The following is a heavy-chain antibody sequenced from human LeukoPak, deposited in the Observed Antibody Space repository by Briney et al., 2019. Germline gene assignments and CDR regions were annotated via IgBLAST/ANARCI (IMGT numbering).Heavy chain of an antibody. CDR3: ARDLSGSYGAFDI. CDR2: ISSSSSYI. V-gene: IGHV3-21*01. J-gene: IGHJ3*02. D-gene: IGHD1-26*01. CDR1: GFTFSNYN. Sequence: GGSLRLSCAASGFTFSNYNMNWVRQAPGKGLEWVSSISSSSSYIYYADSVKGRFTISRDNAENSLYLQMNSLRAEDTAVYYCARDLSGSYGAFDIWGQGTMVTASS.